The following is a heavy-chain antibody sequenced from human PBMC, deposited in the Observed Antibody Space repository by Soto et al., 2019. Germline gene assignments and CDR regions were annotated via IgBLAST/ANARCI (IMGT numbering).Heavy chain of an antibody. V-gene: IGHV3-21*06. J-gene: IGHJ4*02. CDR3: ARESEDLTSNFDY. CDR1: GFTFTRYS. CDR2: ISSTTNYI. Sequence: GGSLTPSCQAYGFTFTRYSTNWVRQAQGKGLEWVSSISSTTNYIYYRDSMRGRFTISRDNAKNSLYLEMNSLRAEDTAVYYCARESEDLTSNFDYWGQGTLVTVSS.